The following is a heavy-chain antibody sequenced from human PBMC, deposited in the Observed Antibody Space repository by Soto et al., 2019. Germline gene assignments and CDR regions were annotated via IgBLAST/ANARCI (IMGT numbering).Heavy chain of an antibody. CDR1: GGTFSSYA. J-gene: IGHJ6*02. D-gene: IGHD2-21*02. V-gene: IGHV1-69*12. CDR3: ASHCGGDCYTAYYYYYGMDV. Sequence: QVQLVQSGAEVKKPGSSVKVSCKASGGTFSSYAISWVRQAPGQGLEWMVGIIPIFGTANYAQKFQGRVTITADESTSTAYMELSSLRSEDTAVYYCASHCGGDCYTAYYYYYGMDVWGQGTTVTVSS. CDR2: IIPIFGTA.